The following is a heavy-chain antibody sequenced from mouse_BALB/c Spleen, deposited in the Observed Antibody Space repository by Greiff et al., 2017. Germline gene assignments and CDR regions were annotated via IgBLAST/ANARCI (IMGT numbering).Heavy chain of an antibody. D-gene: IGHD2-4*01. V-gene: IGHV5-12-2*01. J-gene: IGHJ4*01. CDR1: GFTFSSYT. CDR2: ISNGGGST. Sequence: EVQRVESGGGLVQPGGSLKLSCAASGFTFSSYTMSWVRQTPEKRLEWVAYISNGGGSTYYPDTVKGRFTISRDNAKNTLYLQMSSLKSEDTAMYYCAREGAYDYDFAMDYWGQGTSVTVSS. CDR3: AREGAYDYDFAMDY.